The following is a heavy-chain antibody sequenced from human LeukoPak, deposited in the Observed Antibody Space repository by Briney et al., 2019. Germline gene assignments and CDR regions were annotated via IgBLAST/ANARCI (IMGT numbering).Heavy chain of an antibody. J-gene: IGHJ4*02. CDR1: GGSISSGSYY. CDR2: IYTSGST. CDR3: VRGTYYDFWSGYSFDY. V-gene: IGHV4-61*02. Sequence: SQTLSLTCTVSGGSISSGSYYWSWIRQPAGKGLEWIGRIYTSGSTNYNPSLKSRVTISVDTSKNQFSLKLSSVTAADTAVYYCVRGTYYDFWSGYSFDYWGQGTLVTVSS. D-gene: IGHD3-3*01.